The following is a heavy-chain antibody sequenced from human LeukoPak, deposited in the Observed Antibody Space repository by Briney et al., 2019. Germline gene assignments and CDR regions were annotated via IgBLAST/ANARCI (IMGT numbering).Heavy chain of an antibody. J-gene: IGHJ4*02. D-gene: IGHD3-22*01. CDR1: GFTFSSYW. CDR2: ITTDGSTT. CDR3: ARDSHNYYDSSGYHYPIV. V-gene: IGHV3-74*01. Sequence: GGSLRLSCAASGFTFSSYWMHWVRQAPGKGLVWVSRITTDGSTTSYADSVKGRFTISRDNAKNTLYLQMNSLRAEDTAVYYCARDSHNYYDSSGYHYPIVWGQGTLVTVSS.